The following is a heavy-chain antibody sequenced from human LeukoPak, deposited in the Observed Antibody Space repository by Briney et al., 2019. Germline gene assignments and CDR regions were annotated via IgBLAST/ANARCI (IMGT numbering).Heavy chain of an antibody. CDR1: GGSISSSSYY. J-gene: IGHJ4*02. CDR3: ARATWIQLWLLDY. V-gene: IGHV4-39*07. D-gene: IGHD5-18*01. Sequence: SETLSLTCTVSGGSISSSSYYWVWIRQPPGKGLAWVGSMYYSGSTHYNPSLKSRVTLSVDTSKNQFSLRLSSVTAADTALYYCARATWIQLWLLDYWGQGTLVTVSS. CDR2: MYYSGST.